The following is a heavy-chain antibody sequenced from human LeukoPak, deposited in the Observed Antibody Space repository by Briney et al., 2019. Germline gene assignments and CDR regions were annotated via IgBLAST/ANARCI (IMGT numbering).Heavy chain of an antibody. D-gene: IGHD3-10*01. CDR1: GGTFSSYA. Sequence: SVKVSCKASGGTFSSYAISWVRQAPGQGLEWMGRIIPILGIANYAQKFQGRVTITADKSTSTAYMELSSLRSEDTAVYYCARDGFAADPAALYYFDYWGQGTLATVSS. CDR2: IIPILGIA. V-gene: IGHV1-69*04. CDR3: ARDGFAADPAALYYFDY. J-gene: IGHJ4*02.